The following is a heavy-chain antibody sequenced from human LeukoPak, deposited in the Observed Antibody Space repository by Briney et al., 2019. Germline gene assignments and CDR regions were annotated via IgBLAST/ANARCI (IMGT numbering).Heavy chain of an antibody. CDR2: GYYAGSGS. CDR3: VRLWLRWGIDY. V-gene: IGHV4-39*01. CDR1: GASTNTDSCF. D-gene: IGHD5-12*01. Sequence: SETLSLTCDVSGASTNTDSCFWGWIRQPPGKGLEWVGSGYYAGSGSHYNPSLKSRVTISVDTSRNRYSLKLYSVTTADTAVYYCVRLWLRWGIDYWGQGSLVTVSS. J-gene: IGHJ4*02.